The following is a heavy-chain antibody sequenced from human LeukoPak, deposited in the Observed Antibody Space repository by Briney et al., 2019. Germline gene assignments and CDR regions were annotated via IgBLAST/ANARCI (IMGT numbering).Heavy chain of an antibody. CDR3: ARGHAHGDYDPTPWYFDL. V-gene: IGHV3-30*03. CDR2: ISYDGRHK. CDR1: GFTFSDYY. D-gene: IGHD4-17*01. J-gene: IGHJ2*01. Sequence: PGGSLRLSCAASGFTFSDYYMSWIRQAPGKGLEWVTVISYDGRHKFYADSVKGRFTIPRDNSKNTLYLQMNSLRPEDAAVYFCARGHAHGDYDPTPWYFDLWGRGTLVTVSS.